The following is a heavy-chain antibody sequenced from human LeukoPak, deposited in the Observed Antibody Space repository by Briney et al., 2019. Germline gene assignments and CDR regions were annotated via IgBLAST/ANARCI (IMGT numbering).Heavy chain of an antibody. V-gene: IGHV1-69*06. J-gene: IGHJ5*02. CDR3: ARDSGTTGEVKFDP. Sequence: EASVKVSCKASGGTFSSYAISWVRQAPGQGLEWMGGIIPIFGTANYAQKFQGRVTITADKSTSTAYMELSSLRSEETAVYYCARDSGTTGEVKFDPWGQGMLVTVSS. CDR2: IIPIFGTA. CDR1: GGTFSSYA. D-gene: IGHD3-10*01.